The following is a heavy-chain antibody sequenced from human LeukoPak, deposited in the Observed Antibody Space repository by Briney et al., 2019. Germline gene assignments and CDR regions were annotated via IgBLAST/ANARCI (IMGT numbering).Heavy chain of an antibody. J-gene: IGHJ4*02. CDR1: GYTFADYY. CDR3: ARLPFVGVPAPIDY. Sequence: ASVNVSCKASGYTFADYYIHWVRQAPGQGLEWMGLINPNTGGTNYSQKFQGRVTITRDTSITTAYMDLSSLRSDETAVYYCARLPFVGVPAPIDYWGQGSLVTVSS. V-gene: IGHV1-2*02. CDR2: INPNTGGT. D-gene: IGHD2-2*01.